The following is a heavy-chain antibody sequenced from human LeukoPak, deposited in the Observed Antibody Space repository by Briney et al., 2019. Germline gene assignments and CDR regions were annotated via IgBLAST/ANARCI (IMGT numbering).Heavy chain of an antibody. CDR2: IIPIFGTA. Sequence: ASVKVSCKASGYTFTSYGISWVRQAPGQGLEWMGGIIPIFGTANYAQKFQGRVTITADKSTSTAYMELSSLRSEDTAVYYCARRLRGAKSYYYMDVWGKGTTVTVSS. J-gene: IGHJ6*03. CDR1: GYTFTSYG. V-gene: IGHV1-69*06. CDR3: ARRLRGAKSYYYMDV. D-gene: IGHD4-17*01.